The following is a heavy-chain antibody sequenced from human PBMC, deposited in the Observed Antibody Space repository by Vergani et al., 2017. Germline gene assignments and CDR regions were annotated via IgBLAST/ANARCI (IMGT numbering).Heavy chain of an antibody. V-gene: IGHV4-59*01. CDR2: FYYSGST. Sequence: QVQLQESGPGLVKPSETLSLTCTVSGGSISSYYWSWIRQPPGKGLEWIGYFYYSGSTNYNPSLKSRVTISVDTSKNQFSLKLSSVTAADTAVYYCARVVSFGVVRVGWFDPWGQGTLVTVSS. J-gene: IGHJ5*02. D-gene: IGHD3-3*01. CDR1: GGSISSYY. CDR3: ARVVSFGVVRVGWFDP.